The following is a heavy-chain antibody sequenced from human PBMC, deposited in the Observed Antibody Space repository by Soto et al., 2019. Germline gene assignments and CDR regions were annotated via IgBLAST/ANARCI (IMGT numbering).Heavy chain of an antibody. CDR3: ARDGYYDSSGYSSFDY. CDR2: ISAYNGNT. CDR1: GYTFTSYG. J-gene: IGHJ4*02. Sequence: ASVKVSCKASGYTFTSYGISWVRQAPGQGLEWMGWISAYNGNTNYAQKLQGRVTMTTDTSTSTAYMELRSLRSDDTAVYYCARDGYYDSSGYSSFDYWGQGTLVTVSS. V-gene: IGHV1-18*01. D-gene: IGHD3-22*01.